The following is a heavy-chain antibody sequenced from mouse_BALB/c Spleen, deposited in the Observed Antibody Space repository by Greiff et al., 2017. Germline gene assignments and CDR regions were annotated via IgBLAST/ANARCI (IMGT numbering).Heavy chain of an antibody. CDR3: ARDYGYDGDY. CDR1: GYTFTSYW. V-gene: IGHV1-87*01. J-gene: IGHJ2*01. D-gene: IGHD2-2*01. Sequence: QVQLKESGAELARPGASVKLSCKASGYTFTSYWMQWVKQRPGQGLEWIGAIYPGDGDTRYTQKFKGKATLTADKSSSTAYMQLSSLASEDSAVYYCARDYGYDGDYWGQGTTLTVSS. CDR2: IYPGDGDT.